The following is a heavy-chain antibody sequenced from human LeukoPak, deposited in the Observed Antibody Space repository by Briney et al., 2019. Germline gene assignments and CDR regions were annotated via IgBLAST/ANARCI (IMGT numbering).Heavy chain of an antibody. CDR2: ISNSGST. D-gene: IGHD2-15*01. CDR3: GRDALVGYFSYYYMDV. V-gene: IGHV4-59*11. J-gene: IGHJ6*03. CDR1: GGSISSHY. Sequence: SETLSLTCTVSGGSISSHYWTWIRQSPVKGLEWIGDISNSGSTSYNPSLKSRVTISLDTSKNQFSLKLSSVTAAETAVYYCGRDALVGYFSYYYMDVWGKGTTVTVSS.